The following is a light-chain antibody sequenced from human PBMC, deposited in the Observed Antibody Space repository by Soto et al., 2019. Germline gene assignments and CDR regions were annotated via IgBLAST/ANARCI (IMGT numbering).Light chain of an antibody. CDR1: QSVSSNY. J-gene: IGKJ2*01. Sequence: EIVLTQSPGTLSLSPGERATLSCRASQSVSSNYLAWYQQKPGQAPRLLIYGASSRATGIPDRFSGSGSGTDLTLTISRLEPEDFAVYYCQSYDTSPMYTFGQGTKLEIK. CDR3: QSYDTSPMYT. V-gene: IGKV3-20*01. CDR2: GAS.